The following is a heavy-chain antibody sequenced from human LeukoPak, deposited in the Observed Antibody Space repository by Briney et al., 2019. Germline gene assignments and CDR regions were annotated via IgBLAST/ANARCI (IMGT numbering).Heavy chain of an antibody. CDR3: ARVGVGELFFYYYYMDV. D-gene: IGHD3-10*01. CDR2: INPSGGST. Sequence: ASVKVSCKASGYTFTSYYMHWVRQAPGQGLEWMGIINPSGGSTSYAQKFQGRVTMTRDMSTSTVYMELSSLRSEDTAVYYCARVGVGELFFYYYYMDVWGKGTTVTVSS. V-gene: IGHV1-46*01. CDR1: GYTFTSYY. J-gene: IGHJ6*03.